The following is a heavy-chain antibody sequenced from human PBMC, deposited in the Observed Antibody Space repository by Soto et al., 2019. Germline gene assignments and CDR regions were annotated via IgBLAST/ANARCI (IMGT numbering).Heavy chain of an antibody. CDR2: ISYDGSNK. CDR3: ARSQGDLSSGWDKLFGMDV. V-gene: IGHV3-30-3*01. J-gene: IGHJ6*02. CDR1: GFTFSSYA. Sequence: QVQLVESGGGVVQPGRSLRLSCAASGFTFSSYAMHWVRQAPGKGLEWVAVISYDGSNKYYADSVKGRFTISRDNSKNTLYLQMNSLRAEDTAVYYCARSQGDLSSGWDKLFGMDVWGQGTTVTVSS. D-gene: IGHD6-19*01.